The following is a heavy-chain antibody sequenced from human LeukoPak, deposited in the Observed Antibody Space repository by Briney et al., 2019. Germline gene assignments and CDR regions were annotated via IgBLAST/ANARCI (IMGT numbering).Heavy chain of an antibody. CDR1: GGSISSSSYY. Sequence: PSETLSLTCTVSGGSISSSSYYWGWIRQPPGKGLEWIGSIYYSGSTYYNPSLKSRVTISVDTSKNQFSLKLSSVTAADTAVYYCARLTRARGGSGSPTYWGQGTLVTVSS. CDR2: IYYSGST. J-gene: IGHJ4*02. D-gene: IGHD3-10*01. CDR3: ARLTRARGGSGSPTY. V-gene: IGHV4-39*01.